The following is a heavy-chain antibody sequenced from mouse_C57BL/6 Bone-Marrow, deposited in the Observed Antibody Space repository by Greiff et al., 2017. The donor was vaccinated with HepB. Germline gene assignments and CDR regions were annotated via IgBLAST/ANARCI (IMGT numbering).Heavy chain of an antibody. D-gene: IGHD2-1*01. CDR2: IDPENGDT. CDR1: GFNIKDDY. Sequence: VQLQQSGAELVRPGASVKLSCTASGFNIKDDYMHWVKQRPEQGLEWIGGIDPENGDTEYASKFQGKATITADTSSNTAYLQLSSLTSEDTAVYYCTSTLMDYWGQGTSVTVSS. J-gene: IGHJ4*01. V-gene: IGHV14-4*01. CDR3: TSTLMDY.